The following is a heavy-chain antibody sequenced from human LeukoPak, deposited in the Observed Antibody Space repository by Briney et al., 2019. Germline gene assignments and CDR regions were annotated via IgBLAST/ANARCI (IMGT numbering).Heavy chain of an antibody. CDR1: GVSFSDYG. Sequence: PGGSLRLSCAASGVSFSDYGTHWVRQAPGKGLEWVAVIWNDGSNKYYADSVKGRFTISRDNSKNTLYLQMSSLRAEDTAVYYCAKDLDFLVAGRKVDYWGQGTLVTVSS. D-gene: IGHD6-19*01. J-gene: IGHJ4*02. CDR3: AKDLDFLVAGRKVDY. CDR2: IWNDGSNK. V-gene: IGHV3-33*06.